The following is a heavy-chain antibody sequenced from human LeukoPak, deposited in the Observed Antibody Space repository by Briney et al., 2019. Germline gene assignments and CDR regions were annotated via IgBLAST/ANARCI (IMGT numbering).Heavy chain of an antibody. CDR3: ARGRPLYYDILTGYPNPLYYYYGMDV. CDR2: INHSGST. Sequence: SETLSLTCAVYGGSSSGYYWSWIRQPPGKGLEWIGEINHSGSTNYNPSLKSRVTISVDTSKNQFSLKLSSVTAADTAVYYCARGRPLYYDILTGYPNPLYYYYGMDVWGQGTTVTVSS. J-gene: IGHJ6*02. D-gene: IGHD3-9*01. CDR1: GGSSSGYY. V-gene: IGHV4-34*01.